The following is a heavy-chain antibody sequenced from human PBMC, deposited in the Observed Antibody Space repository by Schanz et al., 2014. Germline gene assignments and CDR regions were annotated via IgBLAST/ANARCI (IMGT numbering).Heavy chain of an antibody. CDR3: ARGPIPIQGVPMDF. J-gene: IGHJ4*02. Sequence: EVQLLESGGGLVQPGGSLRLSCVASGFTFFVSFAMSWVRQAPGKGLEWVSGMSGSGSTADYADSVKGRFTISRDNSKDTLYLQMSGLTPEDTAVYYCARGPIPIQGVPMDFWGQGTLVTVSS. CDR1: GFTFFVSFA. V-gene: IGHV3-23*01. CDR2: MSGSGSTA. D-gene: IGHD3-10*01.